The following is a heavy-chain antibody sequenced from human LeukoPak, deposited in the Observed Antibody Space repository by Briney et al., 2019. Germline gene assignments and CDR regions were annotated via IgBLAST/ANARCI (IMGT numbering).Heavy chain of an antibody. V-gene: IGHV3-30*02. CDR3: AKDSAFYYIDG. J-gene: IGHJ6*03. Sequence: GGSLRLSCAASGFTFNNYGMHWVRQAPGKGLEWVAFIRYNGNNQYYADSVKGRFTIPRDNSKNTLYLQMNSLKGDDTAVYYCAKDSAFYYIDGWGKGTTVIISS. CDR1: GFTFNNYG. D-gene: IGHD3-10*01. CDR2: IRYNGNNQ.